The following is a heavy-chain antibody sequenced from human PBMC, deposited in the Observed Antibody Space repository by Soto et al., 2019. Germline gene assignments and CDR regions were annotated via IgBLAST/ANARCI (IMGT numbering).Heavy chain of an antibody. Sequence: QITLKESGPTLVKPTQTLTLTCSFSGFSLSTTGVGVGWIRQPPGKALEWLGFAYWDDDNRYSPSLKSRLTLTKDTSGTRVVLTMTNMDPVDTATYFCAHRRGGYNWDDAHFDYWGQGTLVTVSS. D-gene: IGHD1-20*01. CDR1: GFSLSTTGVG. V-gene: IGHV2-5*02. CDR3: AHRRGGYNWDDAHFDY. J-gene: IGHJ4*02. CDR2: AYWDDDN.